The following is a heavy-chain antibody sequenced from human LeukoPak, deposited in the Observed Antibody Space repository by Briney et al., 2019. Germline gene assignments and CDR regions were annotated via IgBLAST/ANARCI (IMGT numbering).Heavy chain of an antibody. CDR2: ISGSGGST. Sequence: PGGSLRLSCAASGFTFSSYAMSWVRQAPGKGLEWVSAISGSGGSTYYADSVKGRFTISRDNSKNTLYLQMNSLRADDTAVYYCAKNSAFGGVYENWGQGTLVTVSS. D-gene: IGHD3-16*01. V-gene: IGHV3-23*01. CDR3: AKNSAFGGVYEN. J-gene: IGHJ4*02. CDR1: GFTFSSYA.